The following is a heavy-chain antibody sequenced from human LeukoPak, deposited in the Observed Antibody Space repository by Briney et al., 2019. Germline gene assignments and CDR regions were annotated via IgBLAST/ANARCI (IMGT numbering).Heavy chain of an antibody. D-gene: IGHD4-23*01. CDR1: GGSISSYY. Sequence: PSETLSLTCTVSGGSISSYYWSWIRQPPGKGLEWIGYIYYSGSTYYNPSLKSRVTISVDTSKNQFSLKLSSVTAADTAVYYCARVGPAHRHYGGNPRVHAFDIWGQGTMVTVSS. J-gene: IGHJ3*02. CDR2: IYYSGST. CDR3: ARVGPAHRHYGGNPRVHAFDI. V-gene: IGHV4-59*08.